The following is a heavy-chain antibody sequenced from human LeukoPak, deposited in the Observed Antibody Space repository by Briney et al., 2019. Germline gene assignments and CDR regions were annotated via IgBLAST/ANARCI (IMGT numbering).Heavy chain of an antibody. CDR1: GGSISSSSYY. V-gene: IGHV4-39*07. J-gene: IGHJ4*02. D-gene: IGHD2-21*02. CDR3: ATTKQTDCGGDCYYFDY. CDR2: IYYSGST. Sequence: SETLPLTCTVSGGSISSSSYYWGWIRQPPGKGLEWIGSIYYSGSTYYNPSLKSRVTISVDTSKNQFSLKLSSVTAADTAVYYCATTKQTDCGGDCYYFDYWGQGTLVTVSS.